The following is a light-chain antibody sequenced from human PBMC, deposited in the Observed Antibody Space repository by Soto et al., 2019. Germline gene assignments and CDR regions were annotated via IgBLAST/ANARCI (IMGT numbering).Light chain of an antibody. CDR1: SSDVGGYNY. Sequence: QSALTQPASVSGSPGQSITISCTGTSSDVGGYNYVSWYQQHPAKAPKLMIYDVSNRPPGVSHRFSGAKSGNTASLTISGLQAEDEADYYCFSYTTSRTLVFGGGTKLTVL. J-gene: IGLJ3*02. CDR2: DVS. V-gene: IGLV2-14*03. CDR3: FSYTTSRTLV.